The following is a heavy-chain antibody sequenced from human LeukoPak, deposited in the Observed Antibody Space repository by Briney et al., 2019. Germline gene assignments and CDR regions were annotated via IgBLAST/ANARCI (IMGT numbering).Heavy chain of an antibody. J-gene: IGHJ4*02. V-gene: IGHV3-21*01. CDR1: GFTFSSYE. CDR3: AREGDGYNSPIDY. CDR2: ISSSSLYI. D-gene: IGHD5-24*01. Sequence: GGSLRLSCAASGFTFSSYEMNWVRQAPGKGLEWVSSISSSSLYIYYADSVKGRFTISRDNAKNSLFLQMNSLRAEDTAVYYCAREGDGYNSPIDYWGQGTLVTVSS.